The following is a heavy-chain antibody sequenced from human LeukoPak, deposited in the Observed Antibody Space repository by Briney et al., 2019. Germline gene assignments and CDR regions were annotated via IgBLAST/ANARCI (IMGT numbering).Heavy chain of an antibody. Sequence: GESLKISWKGSGYSFTSYWIGGVRQMPGKGLGWRGIIYPGDSDTRYNPSFRGKVTISVDKSNSTAYLQWSSLKASDTAMYYCARVLGYCSSTSCYYPYYYYYGMDVWGKGTTVTVSS. D-gene: IGHD2-2*01. CDR3: ARVLGYCSSTSCYYPYYYYYGMDV. CDR1: GYSFTSYW. CDR2: IYPGDSDT. J-gene: IGHJ6*04. V-gene: IGHV5-51*01.